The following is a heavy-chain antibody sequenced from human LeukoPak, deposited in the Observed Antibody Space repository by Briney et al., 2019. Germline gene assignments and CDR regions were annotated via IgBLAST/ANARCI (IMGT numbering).Heavy chain of an antibody. CDR1: GFTFSSYG. J-gene: IGHJ3*02. V-gene: IGHV3-30*02. CDR2: IRYDGSNK. CDR3: ARDGLGDSFWSGRDAFDI. Sequence: GGSLRLSCAASGFTFSSYGMHWVRQAPGKGLEWVASIRYDGSNKYYADSVKGRFTISRDNSKNTLYLQMNSLRAEDTAVYYCARDGLGDSFWSGRDAFDIWGQGTMVTVSS. D-gene: IGHD3-3*01.